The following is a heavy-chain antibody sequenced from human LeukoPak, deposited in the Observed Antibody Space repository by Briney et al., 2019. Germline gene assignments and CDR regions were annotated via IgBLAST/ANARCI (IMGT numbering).Heavy chain of an antibody. CDR1: GFTFSSYS. J-gene: IGHJ5*02. CDR3: ARKPRNFNRLDP. Sequence: GALRLSCAASGFTFSSYSVNWVRQAPGKGLEWVSYISSSSSTIYYADSVKGRFTISRDNAKNSLYLQMNSLRAEDTAVYYWARKPRNFNRLDPWGQGTLVTVSS. V-gene: IGHV3-48*04. CDR2: ISSSSSTI.